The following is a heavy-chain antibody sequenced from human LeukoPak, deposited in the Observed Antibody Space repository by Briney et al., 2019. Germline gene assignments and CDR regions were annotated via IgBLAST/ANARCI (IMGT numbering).Heavy chain of an antibody. CDR1: GYTFTGYY. Sequence: VASVKVSCKASGYTFTGYYMHWVRQAPGQRLEWMGRINPNSGGTNYAQKFQGRVTMTRDTSISTAYMELSRLRSDDTAVYYCARAPASSGWAIDYWGQGTLVTVSS. D-gene: IGHD6-19*01. CDR2: INPNSGGT. CDR3: ARAPASSGWAIDY. V-gene: IGHV1-2*06. J-gene: IGHJ4*02.